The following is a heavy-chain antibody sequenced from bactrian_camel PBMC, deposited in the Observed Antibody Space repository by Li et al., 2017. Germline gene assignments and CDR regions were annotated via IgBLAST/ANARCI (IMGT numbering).Heavy chain of an antibody. CDR3: ARSYGGNWYERTYDY. J-gene: IGHJ4*01. D-gene: IGHD6*01. Sequence: VQLVESGGGLVQPGGSLRLSCAASGVATFSDNWMYWVRQAPGKGLEWVSTISTGGGTTTYTNSVKGRFTISRDNAKNSVYLQLNSLKTEDTAMYYCARSYGGNWYERTYDYWGQGTQVTVS. V-gene: IGHV3S1*01. CDR2: ISTGGGTT. CDR1: GVATFSDNW.